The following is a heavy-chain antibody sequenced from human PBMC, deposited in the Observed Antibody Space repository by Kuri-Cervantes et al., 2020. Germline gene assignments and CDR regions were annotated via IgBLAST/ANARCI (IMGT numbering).Heavy chain of an antibody. CDR3: ATFSGGWPN. D-gene: IGHD2-15*01. Sequence: GGSLRLSCAASGFTFSSYWMSWVRQVAGKGLEWVANIKHDGSEKYYVDSVKGRFTISRDNAKNSLYLQMNGLRAEDTAVYYCATFSGGWPNWGQGTLVTVSS. J-gene: IGHJ4*02. CDR2: IKHDGSEK. CDR1: GFTFSSYW. V-gene: IGHV3-7*01.